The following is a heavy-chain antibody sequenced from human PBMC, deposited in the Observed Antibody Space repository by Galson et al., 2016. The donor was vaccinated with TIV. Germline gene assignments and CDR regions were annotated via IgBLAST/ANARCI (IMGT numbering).Heavy chain of an antibody. CDR3: ARAPGSVRITMVRAANWYFDI. J-gene: IGHJ3*02. Sequence: SLRLSCAASGFTFSTYWFSWVRQAPAKGLQWVANIKQDGSEKYYVDSVKGRFTISRDNAKNSLNLQMNSLRAEDSAVYYCARAPGSVRITMVRAANWYFDIWGQGTMVTVSS. D-gene: IGHD3-10*01. CDR1: GFTFSTYW. CDR2: IKQDGSEK. V-gene: IGHV3-7*01.